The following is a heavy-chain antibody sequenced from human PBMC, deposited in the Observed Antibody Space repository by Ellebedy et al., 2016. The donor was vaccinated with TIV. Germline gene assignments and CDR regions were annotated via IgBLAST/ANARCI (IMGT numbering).Heavy chain of an antibody. V-gene: IGHV3-23*01. CDR3: AKGGGSEFFDY. CDR2: ISASVSST. CDR1: GFTFRNYA. J-gene: IGHJ4*02. D-gene: IGHD2-15*01. Sequence: PGGSLRLSCAASGFTFRNYAMTWVRQAPGKGLEWVSSISASVSSTYYADSVKGRFTISRDNSKNTLYLQMSSLRAEDTALYFCAKGGGSEFFDYWGQGNLVTVSS.